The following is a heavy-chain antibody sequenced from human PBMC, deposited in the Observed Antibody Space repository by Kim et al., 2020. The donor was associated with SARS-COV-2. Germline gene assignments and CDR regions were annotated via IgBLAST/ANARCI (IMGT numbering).Heavy chain of an antibody. V-gene: IGHV4-34*01. CDR3: ARELKLNWNYGGWFDP. CDR2: INHSGST. D-gene: IGHD1-7*01. CDR1: GGSFSGYY. Sequence: SETLSLTCAVYGGSFSGYYWSWIRQPPGKGLEWIGEINHSGSTNYNPSLKSRVTISVDTSKNQFSLKLSSVTAADTAVYYCARELKLNWNYGGWFDPWG. J-gene: IGHJ5*02.